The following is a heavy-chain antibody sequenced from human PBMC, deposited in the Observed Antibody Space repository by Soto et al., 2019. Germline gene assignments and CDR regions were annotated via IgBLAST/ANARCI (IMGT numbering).Heavy chain of an antibody. V-gene: IGHV3-23*01. CDR1: GFTFSRNA. CDR3: AKSGPYGSGSYYFGY. J-gene: IGHJ4*02. D-gene: IGHD1-26*01. Sequence: EVQLLESGGGLVQPGGSLRLSCAASGFTFSRNAMSWVRQAPGKGLEWVSGISGGGGATYYADSVKGRFTISRDNSKNALYLQMNSRRAEDTAIYYCAKSGPYGSGSYYFGYWGQGTLVTVSS. CDR2: ISGGGGAT.